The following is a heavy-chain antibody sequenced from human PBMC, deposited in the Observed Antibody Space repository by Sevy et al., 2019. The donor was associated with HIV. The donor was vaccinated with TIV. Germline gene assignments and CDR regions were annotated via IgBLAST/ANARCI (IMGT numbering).Heavy chain of an antibody. CDR3: ANAYSGSYSHSYLYALDV. Sequence: GGSLRLSCIGSGFSFSYYGIHWVRQSPGKGLDWVALISHDGINEYYEDSVKGRFTISRDNSKKTGYLEMNSLRNEDTAIYFCANAYSGSYSHSYLYALDVWGQGTTVTVSS. D-gene: IGHD1-26*01. CDR2: ISHDGINE. CDR1: GFSFSYYG. V-gene: IGHV3-30*18. J-gene: IGHJ6*02.